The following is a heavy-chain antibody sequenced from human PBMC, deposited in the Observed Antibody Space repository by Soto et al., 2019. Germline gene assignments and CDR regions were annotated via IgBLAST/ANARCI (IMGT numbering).Heavy chain of an antibody. CDR3: AKVPSTGSSEGFDY. CDR1: GFTFNSFG. Sequence: GSLRLSCAGSGFTFNSFGMSWVRQAPGKGLEWVSGISGEGTDTYYVGSVKGRFTISRDNSKNTLYLQMNSLRVEDTAVYYCAKVPSTGSSEGFDYWGQGTLVTASS. V-gene: IGHV3-23*03. J-gene: IGHJ4*02. CDR2: ISGEGTDT. D-gene: IGHD1-26*01.